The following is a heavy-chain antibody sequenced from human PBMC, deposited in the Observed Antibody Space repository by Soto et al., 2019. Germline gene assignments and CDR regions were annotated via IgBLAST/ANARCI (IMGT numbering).Heavy chain of an antibody. Sequence: SETLSVTYTVSGGYIRWHYGSWIRQTPGKGLEWNSYLYNTGSTIYNPSLESRVTISVDTSKNQFSLKLSSVTAADPAVYYFARGGSYGGKIKGFDYLGQGTLVTV. J-gene: IGHJ4*02. CDR2: LYNTGST. V-gene: IGHV4-59*11. CDR1: GGYIRWHY. CDR3: ARGGSYGGKIKGFDY. D-gene: IGHD1-26*01.